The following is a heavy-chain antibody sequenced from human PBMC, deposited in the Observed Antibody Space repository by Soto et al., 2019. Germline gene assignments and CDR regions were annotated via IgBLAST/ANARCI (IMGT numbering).Heavy chain of an antibody. CDR2: ISYDGSNK. CDR3: AKDWTWFGEFIEQDYYYGMDV. J-gene: IGHJ6*02. Sequence: LRLSCAASGFTFSSYAMHWVRQAPGKGLEWVAVISYDGSNKYYADSVKGRFTISRDNSKNTLYLQMNSLRAEDTAVYYCAKDWTWFGEFIEQDYYYGMDVWGQGTTVTVSS. CDR1: GFTFSSYA. V-gene: IGHV3-30-3*01. D-gene: IGHD3-10*01.